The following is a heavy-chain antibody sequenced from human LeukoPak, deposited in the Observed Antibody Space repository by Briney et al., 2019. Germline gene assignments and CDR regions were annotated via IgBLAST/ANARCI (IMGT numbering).Heavy chain of an antibody. V-gene: IGHV3-30*09. J-gene: IGHJ4*02. Sequence: PGRSLRLSRAASGFTFSNYAMHWVRQAPGKGLEWVAVISYDGSKKYYADSVKGRFAISRDNSNSTLYLQMNSLRAEDTGVYYCARGRYCSGGTCYSRFDYWGQGALVTVSS. CDR1: GFTFSNYA. D-gene: IGHD2-15*01. CDR3: ARGRYCSGGTCYSRFDY. CDR2: ISYDGSKK.